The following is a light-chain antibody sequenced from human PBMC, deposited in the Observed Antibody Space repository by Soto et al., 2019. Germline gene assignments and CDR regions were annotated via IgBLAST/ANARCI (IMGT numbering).Light chain of an antibody. J-gene: IGKJ1*01. CDR2: GAS. V-gene: IGKV3-20*01. Sequence: EDAFTQDTVTLSLSPGERATLAFRASKSVSNYLAWYQQKSGQAPRLLIYGASSRASGIPDRFSGSGSGTDFTLTISRVEPEDFAVYYCQQYGSSLTFGLVTMVDIK. CDR1: KSVSNY. CDR3: QQYGSSLT.